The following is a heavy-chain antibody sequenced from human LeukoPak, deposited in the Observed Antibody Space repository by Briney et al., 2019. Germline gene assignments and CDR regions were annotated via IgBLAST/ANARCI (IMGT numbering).Heavy chain of an antibody. Sequence: GGSLRLSCAASGFIFSDYWMNWVRQAPGKGLEWVANIKQDGSETYYVDSMKGRFTISRDNAENSLYLQINSLGAEDTAVYYCAKGSGSYYSRWGQGTLVTVSS. CDR1: GFIFSDYW. CDR2: IKQDGSET. CDR3: AKGSGSYYSR. J-gene: IGHJ4*02. V-gene: IGHV3-7*03. D-gene: IGHD3-10*01.